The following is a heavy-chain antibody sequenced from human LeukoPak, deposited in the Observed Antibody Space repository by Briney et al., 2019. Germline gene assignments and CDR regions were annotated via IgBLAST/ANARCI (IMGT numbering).Heavy chain of an antibody. CDR2: IKEDGSKK. J-gene: IGHJ4*02. Sequence: GGSLRLSCAASGFSFSGHWMTWVRQAPGKGLEWVANIKEDGSKKNYVDSVKGRFTISRDNAENTLYLQMNSLRAEDTAVYYCARVIVFMSTGPHLDYWGQGTLAIVSS. CDR3: ARVIVFMSTGPHLDY. V-gene: IGHV3-7*01. CDR1: GFSFSGHW. D-gene: IGHD3-16*01.